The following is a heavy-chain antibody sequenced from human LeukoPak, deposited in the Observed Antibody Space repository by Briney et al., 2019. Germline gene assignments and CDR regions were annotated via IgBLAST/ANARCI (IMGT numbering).Heavy chain of an antibody. CDR2: IYTSGST. CDR1: GGSISSYY. CDR3: AREGSRYCSSTSCYTLGYYYYYMDV. J-gene: IGHJ6*03. V-gene: IGHV4-4*07. Sequence: SETLSLTCTVSGGSISSYYWSWIRQPAGKGLEWIGRIYTSGSTNYNPSLKSRVTMSVDTSKNQFSLKLSSVTAADTAVYCCAREGSRYCSSTSCYTLGYYYYYMDVWGKGTTVTVSS. D-gene: IGHD2-2*02.